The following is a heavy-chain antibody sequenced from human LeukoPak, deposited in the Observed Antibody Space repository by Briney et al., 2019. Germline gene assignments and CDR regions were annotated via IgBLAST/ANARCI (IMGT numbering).Heavy chain of an antibody. CDR1: GFTFSSYG. D-gene: IGHD6-13*01. CDR2: IWYDGSNK. J-gene: IGHJ6*02. V-gene: IGHV3-33*01. CDR3: AGDIDGSSWTNYYYYGMDV. Sequence: PGRSLRLSCAASGFTFSSYGMHWVRQAPGKGLEWVAVIWYDGSNKYYADSVKGRFTISRDNSKNTLYLQMNSLRAGDTAVYYCAGDIDGSSWTNYYYYGMDVWGQGTTVTVSS.